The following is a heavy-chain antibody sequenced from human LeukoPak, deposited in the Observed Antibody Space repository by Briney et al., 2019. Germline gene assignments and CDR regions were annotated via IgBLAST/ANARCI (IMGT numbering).Heavy chain of an antibody. CDR1: GYTFTGYY. Sequence: ASVKVSCKASGYTFTGYYMQWVRQAPGQGLEWMGWINPNSGGTNYAQKFQGRVTMTRDTSISTAYMELTRLRSDDTAVYYCARDPKGQQWPSTYYYYYMDVWGKGTTVTVSS. CDR3: ARDPKGQQWPSTYYYYYMDV. V-gene: IGHV1-2*02. CDR2: INPNSGGT. J-gene: IGHJ6*03. D-gene: IGHD6-19*01.